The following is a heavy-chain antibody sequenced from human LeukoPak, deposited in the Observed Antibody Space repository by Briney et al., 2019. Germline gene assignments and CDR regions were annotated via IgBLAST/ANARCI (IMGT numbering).Heavy chain of an antibody. CDR2: ISGSGGST. CDR1: GFTFSSYA. CDR3: AKDDDYGDYASDY. D-gene: IGHD4-17*01. Sequence: GGSLRLSCAASGFTFSSYAMSWVRQAPGKGLEWVSAISGSGGSTYYADSVKGRFTISRDNSKNTLYLQMNSLRAEDTAAYYCAKDDDYGDYASDYWGQGTLVTVSS. J-gene: IGHJ4*02. V-gene: IGHV3-23*01.